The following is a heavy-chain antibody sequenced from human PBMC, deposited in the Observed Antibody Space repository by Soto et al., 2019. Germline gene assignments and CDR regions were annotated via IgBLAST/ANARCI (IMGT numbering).Heavy chain of an antibody. V-gene: IGHV4-4*07. Sequence: PSETLSLTCTVSGASMNSYHWSWIRQPAGEGLEWIGHIHSSGSTNYNPSLKSRVTMSVDTSKNQFSLRLMSLTAADTAVYYCARDKGVAAAGITWFDPWGQGSLVTVYS. CDR1: GASMNSYH. CDR3: ARDKGVAAAGITWFDP. J-gene: IGHJ5*02. CDR2: IHSSGST. D-gene: IGHD6-13*01.